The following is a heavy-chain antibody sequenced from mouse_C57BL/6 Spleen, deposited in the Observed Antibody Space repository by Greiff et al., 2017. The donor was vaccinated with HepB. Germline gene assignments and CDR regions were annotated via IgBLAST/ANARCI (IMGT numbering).Heavy chain of an antibody. V-gene: IGHV1-74*01. CDR3: ASYYYGSSYDYAMDY. CDR2: IHPSDSDT. CDR1: GYTFTSYW. Sequence: QVQLQQPGAELVKPGASVKVSCKASGYTFTSYWMHWVKQRPGQGLEWIGRIHPSDSDTNYNQKFKGKATLTVDKSSSTAYRQLSSLTSEDSAVYYCASYYYGSSYDYAMDYWGQGTSVTVSS. D-gene: IGHD1-1*01. J-gene: IGHJ4*01.